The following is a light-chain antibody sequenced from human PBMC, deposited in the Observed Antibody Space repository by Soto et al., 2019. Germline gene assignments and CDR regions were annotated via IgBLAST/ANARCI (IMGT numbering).Light chain of an antibody. CDR2: AAS. CDR3: QQLNSYTIT. Sequence: DIHLTQSPSFLSASVGYIFTITCRASQGISSYLAWYQQKPGKAPKLLIYAASTLQSGVPSRFRGSGSGTEFTITISSMKNEDFETYYCQQLNSYTITFGHGTRLEIK. CDR1: QGISSY. V-gene: IGKV1-9*01. J-gene: IGKJ5*01.